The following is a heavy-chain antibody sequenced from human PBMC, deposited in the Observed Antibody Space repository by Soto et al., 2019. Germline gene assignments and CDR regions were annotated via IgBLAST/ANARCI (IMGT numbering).Heavy chain of an antibody. CDR1: GVSISGYH. V-gene: IGHV4-59*08. CDR2: IYNSGTT. J-gene: IGHJ2*01. CDR3: ARMTTLTLYYYFDL. Sequence: QVQLQESGPGLVKPSGTLSLTCVVSGVSISGYHWGWIRQSPGKGLEWVGYIYNSGTTKYNASLESRLTISVDTSKNHFSMRLRSMTAADTAVYYCARMTTLTLYYYFDLWGRGTPVIVSS. D-gene: IGHD4-17*01.